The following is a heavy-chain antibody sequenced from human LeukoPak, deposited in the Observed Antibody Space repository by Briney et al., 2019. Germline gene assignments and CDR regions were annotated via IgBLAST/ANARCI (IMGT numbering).Heavy chain of an antibody. D-gene: IGHD3-22*01. CDR2: VSGSGGST. CDR3: AKATESSGSWPDY. V-gene: IGHV3-23*01. J-gene: IGHJ4*02. CDR1: GFILSSYA. Sequence: GGSLRLSCAASGFILSSYAMSWVRQAPGKGLEWVSVVSGSGGSTYYADSVKGRFTISRDNSKNTLYLQMNSLRAEDTAVYYCAKATESSGSWPDYWGQGTLVTVSS.